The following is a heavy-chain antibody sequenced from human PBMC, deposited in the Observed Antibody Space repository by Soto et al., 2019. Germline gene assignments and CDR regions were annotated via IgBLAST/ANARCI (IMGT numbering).Heavy chain of an antibody. V-gene: IGHV4-31*03. CDR3: ARDHKRDGMDV. CDR2: IYYSGTT. J-gene: IGHJ6*02. CDR1: GGSFSRDSFI. Sequence: NPALTCSVSGGSFSRDSFIWRWVRQFPGKGLEWIGYIYYSGTTYYNPSLRSRVIMSVDTSKNQFSLKLSSVTAADTAVYYCARDHKRDGMDVWGQGTTVTV.